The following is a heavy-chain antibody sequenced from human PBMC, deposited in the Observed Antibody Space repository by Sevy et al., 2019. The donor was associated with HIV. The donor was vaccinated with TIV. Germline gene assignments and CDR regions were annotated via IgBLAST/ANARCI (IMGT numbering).Heavy chain of an antibody. V-gene: IGHV4-4*07. CDR2: IYTSGST. CDR3: ARAGPTKAGYYYGMDV. D-gene: IGHD3-10*01. CDR1: GGSISSYY. J-gene: IGHJ6*02. Sequence: SETLSLTCTVSGGSISSYYWSWIRQPAGKGLEWIGRIYTSGSTNYNPSLKSRVTMSVDTSKNQFSLKLSSVTAADTAVYYCARAGPTKAGYYYGMDVWGQGTTLTVSS.